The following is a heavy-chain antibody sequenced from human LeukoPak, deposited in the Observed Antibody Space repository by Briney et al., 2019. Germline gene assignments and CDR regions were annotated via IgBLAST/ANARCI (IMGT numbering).Heavy chain of an antibody. CDR1: GFRFSSYD. Sequence: GGSLRLSCAASGFRFSSYDIHWVRQAPGKGLEWVAVIRGGGGVSFYSDSVRGRFIISRDNSKNTLYLQMNSLRADDTAMYYCAKCSANYYNDAFDVWGRGTMVTVSS. J-gene: IGHJ3*01. D-gene: IGHD3-10*02. CDR3: AKCSANYYNDAFDV. CDR2: IRGGGGVS. V-gene: IGHV3-NL1*01.